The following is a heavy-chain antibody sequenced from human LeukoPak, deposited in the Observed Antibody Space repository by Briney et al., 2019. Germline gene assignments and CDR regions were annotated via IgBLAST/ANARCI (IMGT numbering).Heavy chain of an antibody. Sequence: GGSLRLSCEASGFTFSSYSMNWVRQAPGKGLEWVSYISSSSVTIHYADSVKGRFTISRDNAKNSLYLQMNSLRAEDTAVYYCARITMVYFDYWGQGTLVTVSS. V-gene: IGHV3-48*04. CDR1: GFTFSSYS. D-gene: IGHD3-10*01. CDR2: ISSSSVTI. J-gene: IGHJ4*02. CDR3: ARITMVYFDY.